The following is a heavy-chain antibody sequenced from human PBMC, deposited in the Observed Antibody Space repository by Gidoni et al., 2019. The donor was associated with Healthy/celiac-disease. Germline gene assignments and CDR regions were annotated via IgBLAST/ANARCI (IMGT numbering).Heavy chain of an antibody. Sequence: ISYDGSNKYYADSVKGRFTISRDNSKNTLYLQMNSLRAEDTAVYYCARAPTYDSSGYLRNWGQGTLVTVSS. J-gene: IGHJ4*02. CDR3: ARAPTYDSSGYLRN. D-gene: IGHD3-22*01. V-gene: IGHV3-30*01. CDR2: ISYDGSNK.